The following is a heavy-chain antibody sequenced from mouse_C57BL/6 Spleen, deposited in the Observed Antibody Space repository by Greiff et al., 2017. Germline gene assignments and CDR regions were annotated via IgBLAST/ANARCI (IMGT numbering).Heavy chain of an antibody. CDR3: ATLAYYSNY. V-gene: IGHV1-26*01. D-gene: IGHD2-5*01. CDR1: GYTFTDYY. Sequence: EVQLQQSGPELVKPGASVKISCKASGYTFTDYYMNWVKQSHGKSLEWIGDINPNNGGTSYNQKFKGKATLTVDKSSSTAYMELRSLTSEDSAVYYCATLAYYSNYWGKGTTLTVSS. J-gene: IGHJ2*01. CDR2: INPNNGGT.